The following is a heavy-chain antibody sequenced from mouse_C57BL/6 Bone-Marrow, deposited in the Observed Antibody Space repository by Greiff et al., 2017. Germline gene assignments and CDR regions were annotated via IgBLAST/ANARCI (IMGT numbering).Heavy chain of an antibody. D-gene: IGHD1-1*01. CDR3: ARNYYGSSYWYFDV. J-gene: IGHJ1*03. V-gene: IGHV2-2*01. Sequence: VKLMESGPGLVQPSQSLSITCTVSGFSLTSYGVHWVRQSPGKGLEWLGVIWSGGSTDYNAAFISRLSISKDNSKSQVFFKMNSLQADDTAIYYCARNYYGSSYWYFDVWGTGTTVTVSS. CDR1: GFSLTSYG. CDR2: IWSGGST.